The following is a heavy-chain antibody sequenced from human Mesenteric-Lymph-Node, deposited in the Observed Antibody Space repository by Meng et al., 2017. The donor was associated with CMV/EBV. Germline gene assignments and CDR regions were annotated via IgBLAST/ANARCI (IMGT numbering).Heavy chain of an antibody. CDR1: GFTFSSYW. CDR2: IKQDGSEK. V-gene: IGHV3-7*01. CDR3: AKPPGYGDYSEDWFDP. J-gene: IGHJ5*02. Sequence: GESLKISCAASGFTFSSYWMSWVRQAPGKGLEWVANIKQDGSEKYYVDSVKGRFTISRDNAKNSLYLQMNSLRAEDTAVYYCAKPPGYGDYSEDWFDPWGQGTLVTVSS. D-gene: IGHD4-17*01.